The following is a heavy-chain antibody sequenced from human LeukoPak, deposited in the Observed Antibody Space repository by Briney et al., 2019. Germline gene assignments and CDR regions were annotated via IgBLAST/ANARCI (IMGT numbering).Heavy chain of an antibody. J-gene: IGHJ5*02. CDR2: IYYSGST. CDR3: ARWGYGGNSAWFDP. CDR1: GGSISSGGYY. D-gene: IGHD4-23*01. Sequence: MSSETLSLTCTVFGGSISSGGYYWSWIRQHPGKGLEWIGYIYYSGSTYYNPSLKSRVTISVDTSKNQFSLKLSSVTAADTAVYYCARWGYGGNSAWFDPWGQGTLVTVSS. V-gene: IGHV4-31*03.